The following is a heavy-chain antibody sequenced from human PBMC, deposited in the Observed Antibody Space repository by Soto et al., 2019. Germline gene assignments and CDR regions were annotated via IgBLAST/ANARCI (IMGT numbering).Heavy chain of an antibody. CDR3: VKDDGGYPSTAPH. V-gene: IGHV3-23*04. D-gene: IGHD4-17*01. CDR1: RITISHYP. Sequence: EVRLVESGGGLVQPGGSLRLSCAASRITISHYPMSWVRQAPGKGLDWVSGISGSGDTTYYADSAKGRFTISKDISKNSLFLQLDSLRVEDSALYFCVKDDGGYPSTAPHWGQGTLVTVSP. CDR2: ISGSGDTT. J-gene: IGHJ4*02.